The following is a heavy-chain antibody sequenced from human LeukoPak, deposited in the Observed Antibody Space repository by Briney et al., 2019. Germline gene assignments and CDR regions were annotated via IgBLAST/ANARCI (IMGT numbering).Heavy chain of an antibody. CDR1: GFTFSSYG. CDR2: IWYDGSNK. D-gene: IGHD2-2*01. V-gene: IGHV3-33*06. CDR3: AKGYCSSTSCYGVAFDI. Sequence: GGSLRLSCAASGFTFSSYGMHWVRQAPGKGLEWVAVIWYDGSNKYYADSVKGRFTISRDNSKNTLYLQMNSLRAEDTAVYYCAKGYCSSTSCYGVAFDIWGQGTMVTVSS. J-gene: IGHJ3*02.